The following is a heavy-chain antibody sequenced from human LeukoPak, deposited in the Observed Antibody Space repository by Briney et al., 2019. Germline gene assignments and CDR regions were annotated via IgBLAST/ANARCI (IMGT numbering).Heavy chain of an antibody. J-gene: IGHJ3*02. D-gene: IGHD6-19*01. CDR2: ISSSGSNI. CDR3: AKGIRGSGWFGGAFDI. Sequence: GGSLRLSCAASGFTFSSYEMNWVRQAPGNGLEWVSYISSSGSNIYYADSVQGRFTISRDNSRHPPSLQMNRLRAERTAVYYCAKGIRGSGWFGGAFDIGGQGTMVTVS. CDR1: GFTFSSYE. V-gene: IGHV3-48*03.